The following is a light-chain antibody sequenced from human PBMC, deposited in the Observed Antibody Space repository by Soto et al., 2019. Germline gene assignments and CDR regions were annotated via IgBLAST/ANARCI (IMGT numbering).Light chain of an antibody. V-gene: IGKV4-1*01. J-gene: IGKJ2*01. Sequence: DIVMTQSPDSLAVSLAEMATINCKSSQSVLYSSDNNHYLAWFQQNPGQPPKLLVYLASTRESGVPDRFSGSGSGTDFTLTISSLQAEDVAVYYCQQYYSIPHTFGQGTRLEIK. CDR2: LAS. CDR3: QQYYSIPHT. CDR1: QSVLYSSDNNHY.